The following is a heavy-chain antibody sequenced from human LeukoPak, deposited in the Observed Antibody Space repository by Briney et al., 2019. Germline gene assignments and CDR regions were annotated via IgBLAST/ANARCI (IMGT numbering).Heavy chain of an antibody. CDR1: GGTFSSYA. Sequence: GSSVKVSCKASGGTFSSYAISWVRQAPGQGLEWMGGTIPIFGTANYAQKFQGRVTITADESTSTAYMELSSLRSEDTAVYYCARAPLGATNFDYWGQGTLVTVSS. CDR2: TIPIFGTA. V-gene: IGHV1-69*01. D-gene: IGHD1-26*01. CDR3: ARAPLGATNFDY. J-gene: IGHJ4*02.